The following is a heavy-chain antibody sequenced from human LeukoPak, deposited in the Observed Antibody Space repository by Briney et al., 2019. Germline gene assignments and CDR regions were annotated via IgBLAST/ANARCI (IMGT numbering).Heavy chain of an antibody. CDR2: IYHSGST. CDR1: GYSISSGYS. J-gene: IGHJ4*02. V-gene: IGHV4-38-2*02. CDR3: ARLTGYMIEDYFDY. D-gene: IGHD3-22*01. Sequence: PSETLSLTCTVSGYSISSGYSWGWIRQPPGKGLEWIGSIYHSGSTYYNPSLKSRVTISVDTSKNQFSLKLKSVTAADTAVYYCARLTGYMIEDYFDYWGQGTLVTVSS.